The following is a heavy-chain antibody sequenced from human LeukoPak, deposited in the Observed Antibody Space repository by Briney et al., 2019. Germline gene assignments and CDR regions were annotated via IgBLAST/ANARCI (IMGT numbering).Heavy chain of an antibody. Sequence: PGGSLRLSCSASGFTFSSYGMHWVRQAPGKGLEWVAFIRYDGSNKYYADSVKGRFTISRDNSKNTLYLQMNSLRAEDTAVYYCAKDQVGATMYFDYWGQGTLVTVSS. CDR3: AKDQVGATMYFDY. V-gene: IGHV3-30*02. J-gene: IGHJ4*02. CDR1: GFTFSSYG. CDR2: IRYDGSNK. D-gene: IGHD1-26*01.